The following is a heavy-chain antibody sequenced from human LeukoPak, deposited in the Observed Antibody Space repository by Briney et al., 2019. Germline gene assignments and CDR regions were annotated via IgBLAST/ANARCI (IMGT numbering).Heavy chain of an antibody. Sequence: SXKVSCKASGGTFISYAISWVRQAPGQGLEWMGGIIPIFGTANYAQKFQGRVTITADESTSTAYMELSSLRSEDTAVYYCAREAVTIFGVVIKGESFGYYFDYWGQGTLVTVSS. V-gene: IGHV1-69*13. J-gene: IGHJ4*02. CDR1: GGTFISYA. D-gene: IGHD3-3*01. CDR3: AREAVTIFGVVIKGESFGYYFDY. CDR2: IIPIFGTA.